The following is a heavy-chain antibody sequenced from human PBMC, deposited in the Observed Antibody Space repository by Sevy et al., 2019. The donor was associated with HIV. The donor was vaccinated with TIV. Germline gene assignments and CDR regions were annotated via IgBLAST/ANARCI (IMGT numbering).Heavy chain of an antibody. CDR1: GFTLSTYS. J-gene: IGHJ4*02. Sequence: GGSLRLSCAASGFTLSTYSMTWVRQVPGRGLEWVSTIGIRGDDKYYADSVKGRFTISRDTSRNTLFLQMNRLRTEDAAIYCGAKVRDTSDDFLVYWGQGSLVTVSS. V-gene: IGHV3-23*01. CDR3: AKVRDTSDDFLVY. CDR2: IGIRGDDK. D-gene: IGHD3-3*01.